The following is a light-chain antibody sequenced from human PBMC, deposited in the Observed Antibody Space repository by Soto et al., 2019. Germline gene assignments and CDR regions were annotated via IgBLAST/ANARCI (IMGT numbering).Light chain of an antibody. CDR3: QQYYSSIPLT. J-gene: IGKJ4*01. Sequence: DFVMTQAPDSLAVSLGERATINCKSSQSVLYNSNNKNHLGWFQQKPGHPPKLLIYGASFRPSGVPDRFSGSGSGTDFTLTISSLQAEDVAVYYCQQYYSSIPLTFAGGTKVEIK. CDR1: QSVLYNSNNKNH. V-gene: IGKV4-1*01. CDR2: GAS.